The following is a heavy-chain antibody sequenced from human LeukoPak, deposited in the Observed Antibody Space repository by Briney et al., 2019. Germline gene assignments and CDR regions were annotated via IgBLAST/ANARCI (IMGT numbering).Heavy chain of an antibody. CDR2: INWNGGST. J-gene: IGHJ3*02. Sequence: GGPLRLSCAASGFTFDDYGMNWVRQAPGKGLEWVSGINWNGGSTGYADSVKGRFTISRDNAKNSLYVQMNSLIAEDTALYYGWRPYSGSHGDAFYIWGEGTMVTVSS. V-gene: IGHV3-20*04. D-gene: IGHD1-26*01. CDR1: GFTFDDYG. CDR3: WRPYSGSHGDAFYI.